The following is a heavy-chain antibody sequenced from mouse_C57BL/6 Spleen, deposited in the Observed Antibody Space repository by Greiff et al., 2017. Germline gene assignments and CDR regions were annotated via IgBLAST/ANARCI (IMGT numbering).Heavy chain of an antibody. Sequence: QVQLQQSGPELVKPGASVKISCKASGYAFSSSWMNWVKQRPGKGLEWIGRIYPGDGDTNYNGKFKGKATLTADKSSSTAYMQLSSLTSEDSAVYFCARDYYGSSDFDYWGQGTTLTVSS. CDR2: IYPGDGDT. CDR3: ARDYYGSSDFDY. CDR1: GYAFSSSW. V-gene: IGHV1-82*01. D-gene: IGHD1-1*01. J-gene: IGHJ2*01.